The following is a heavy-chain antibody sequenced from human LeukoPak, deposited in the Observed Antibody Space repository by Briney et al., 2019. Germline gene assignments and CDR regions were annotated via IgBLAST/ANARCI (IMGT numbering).Heavy chain of an antibody. J-gene: IGHJ4*02. Sequence: ASVKVSCKASGGTFSSYAISWVRQAPGQGLEWMGRIIPILGIANYAQKFQGRVTITADKSTSTAYMELSSLRSEDTAVYYCASFSYYDSSGYYFDYWGQGTLVTVSS. CDR3: ASFSYYDSSGYYFDY. CDR2: IIPILGIA. V-gene: IGHV1-69*04. CDR1: GGTFSSYA. D-gene: IGHD3-22*01.